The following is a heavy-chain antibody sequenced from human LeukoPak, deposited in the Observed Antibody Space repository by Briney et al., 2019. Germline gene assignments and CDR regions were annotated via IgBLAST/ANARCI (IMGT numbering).Heavy chain of an antibody. Sequence: SETLSLTCAVSGYSITSSSWWGWIRQPPGKGLEWIGYIYHSGTTYYNPSLQSRVTMSVDTSKNQFSLKLSSVTAVDTAVYYCARAQTGYCSSTSCYSDGMDVWGQGTTVTVSS. V-gene: IGHV4-28*03. CDR1: GYSITSSSW. CDR2: IYHSGTT. CDR3: ARAQTGYCSSTSCYSDGMDV. J-gene: IGHJ6*02. D-gene: IGHD2-2*03.